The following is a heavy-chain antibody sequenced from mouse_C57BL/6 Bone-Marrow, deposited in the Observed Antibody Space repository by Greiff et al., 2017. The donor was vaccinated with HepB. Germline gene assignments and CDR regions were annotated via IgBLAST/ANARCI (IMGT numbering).Heavy chain of an antibody. V-gene: IGHV5-12*01. J-gene: IGHJ3*01. Sequence: DVKLVESGGGLVQPGGSLKLSCAASGFTFSDYYMYWVRQTPEKRLEWVAYISNGGGSTYYPDTVKGRFTISRDNAKNTLYLQMSRLKSEDTAMYYCARHGGGPFAYWGQGTLVTVSA. CDR1: GFTFSDYY. CDR3: ARHGGGPFAY. CDR2: ISNGGGST.